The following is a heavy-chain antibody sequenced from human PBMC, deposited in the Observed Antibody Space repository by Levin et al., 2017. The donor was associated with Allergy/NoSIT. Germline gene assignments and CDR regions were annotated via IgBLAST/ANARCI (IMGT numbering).Heavy chain of an antibody. CDR1: GFTFSGSA. D-gene: IGHD3-10*01. CDR3: TRVVRGVISGR. Sequence: GESLKISCAASGFTFSGSAIHWVRQASGKGLEWVGRIRSKANSYATEYAASVKGRFTISRDDSKNTAYLQMNSLKTEDTAVYYCTRVVRGVISGRWGQGTLVTVSS. V-gene: IGHV3-73*01. J-gene: IGHJ4*02. CDR2: IRSKANSYAT.